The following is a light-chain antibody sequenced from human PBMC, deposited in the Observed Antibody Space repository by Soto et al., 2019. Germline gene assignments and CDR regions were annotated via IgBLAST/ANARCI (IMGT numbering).Light chain of an antibody. J-gene: IGKJ4*01. CDR2: GAS. Sequence: EIVLTQSPGTLSLSPGERATLSCRASQSVSSSFLAWYQQQPGQAPRLLIYGASSRSTGIPDRFSGSGSGTDFTHTISRLDPEYVAVYYCQQYGSSPLTFGGGTKVDIK. CDR1: QSVSSSF. CDR3: QQYGSSPLT. V-gene: IGKV3-20*01.